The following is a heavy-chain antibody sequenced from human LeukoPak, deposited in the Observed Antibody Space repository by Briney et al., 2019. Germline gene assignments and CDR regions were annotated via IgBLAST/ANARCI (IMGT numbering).Heavy chain of an antibody. V-gene: IGHV3-74*01. J-gene: IGHJ4*02. D-gene: IGHD4-17*01. CDR2: INPDGSSS. CDR3: VRQAVNGDFGIAY. Sequence: PGGSLRLSCSASGFTYSDYCMHWVRQAPGKGLEWVSRINPDGSSSNYADSVKGRFTMSRDNAKNTVYLQMDSLRAEDTAVFHCVRQAVNGDFGIAYWGRGILVTVSS. CDR1: GFTYSDYC.